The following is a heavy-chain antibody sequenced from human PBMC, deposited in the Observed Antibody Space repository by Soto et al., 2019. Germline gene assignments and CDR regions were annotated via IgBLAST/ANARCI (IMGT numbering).Heavy chain of an antibody. Sequence: PGGSLRLSCAASGFTFSSYSMNWVRQAPGKGLEWVSSISSSSYIYYADSVKGRFTISRDNAKNSLYLQMNSLRAEDTAVYYCARDVLVPAAPYYYYGMDVWGQGTTVTVSS. CDR1: GFTFSSYS. J-gene: IGHJ6*02. CDR2: ISSSSYI. CDR3: ARDVLVPAAPYYYYGMDV. V-gene: IGHV3-21*01. D-gene: IGHD2-2*01.